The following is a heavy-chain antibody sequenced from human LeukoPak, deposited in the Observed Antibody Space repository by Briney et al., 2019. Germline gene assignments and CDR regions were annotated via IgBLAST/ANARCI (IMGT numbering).Heavy chain of an antibody. CDR1: GCSISSGSYY. V-gene: IGHV4-61*02. J-gene: IGHJ4*02. CDR2: IYTSGST. CDR3: ARARNYDFWSGYYPYFDC. Sequence: SETLSFTCTVSGCSISSGSYYWSWIRQPAGKGLEWIGRIYTSGSTNYNPSLKSRVTISADTSKNQFSLKLSSVTAADTAVYYCARARNYDFWSGYYPYFDCWGQGTLVTVSS. D-gene: IGHD3-3*01.